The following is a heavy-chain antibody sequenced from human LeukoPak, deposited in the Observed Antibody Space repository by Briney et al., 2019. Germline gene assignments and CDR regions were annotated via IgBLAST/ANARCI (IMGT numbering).Heavy chain of an antibody. D-gene: IGHD3-10*01. CDR1: GGSISSGSYY. J-gene: IGHJ4*02. V-gene: IGHV4-39*01. Sequence: PSETLSLTCTVSGGSISSGSYYWTWIRQAPGKGLDWIGSVYYSGSTYYNLSLKSRVTISVDRSRNQFSLKLTSVTAADTALYYCARHYYGSGSYSDYWGQGTLVTVRS. CDR2: VYYSGST. CDR3: ARHYYGSGSYSDY.